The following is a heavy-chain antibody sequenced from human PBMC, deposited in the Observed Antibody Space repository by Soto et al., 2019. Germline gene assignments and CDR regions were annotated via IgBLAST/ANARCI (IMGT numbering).Heavy chain of an antibody. D-gene: IGHD3-22*01. V-gene: IGHV1-18*01. CDR3: ASDRAYYDSSVGAFDI. CDR1: GYTFTSYG. J-gene: IGHJ3*02. CDR2: ISAYNGNT. Sequence: ASVKVSCKASGYTFTSYGISWVRQAPGQGLEWMGWISAYNGNTNYAQKLQGRVTMTTDTSTSTAYMELRSLRSDDTAVYYCASDRAYYDSSVGAFDIWGQGTMVTVSS.